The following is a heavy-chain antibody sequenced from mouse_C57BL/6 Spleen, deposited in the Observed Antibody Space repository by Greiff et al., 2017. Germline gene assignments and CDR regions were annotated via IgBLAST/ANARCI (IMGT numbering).Heavy chain of an antibody. CDR2: ISSGSSTI. Sequence: EVKVVESGGGLVKPGGSLKLSCAASGFTFSDYGMHWVRQAPEKGLEWVAYISSGSSTIYYADTVKGRFTISRDNAKNTLFLQMTSLRSEDTAMYYCARSIYYDYDYWGQGTLVTVSA. CDR3: ARSIYYDYDY. J-gene: IGHJ3*01. V-gene: IGHV5-17*01. CDR1: GFTFSDYG. D-gene: IGHD2-4*01.